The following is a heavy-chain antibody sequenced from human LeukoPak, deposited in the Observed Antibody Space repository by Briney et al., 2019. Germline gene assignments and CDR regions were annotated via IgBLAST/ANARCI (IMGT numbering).Heavy chain of an antibody. CDR2: ITSSATT. D-gene: IGHD6-6*01. J-gene: IGHJ3*02. CDR3: ARDLGPHSSSPNSGAFDI. CDR1: GFTFSDYY. V-gene: IGHV3-11*04. Sequence: GGSLRLSCAASGFTFSDYYMSWIRQAPGKGLEWVSYITSSATTYYADSVKGRFTISRDNAKTSLYLQMNSLRAEDTAVYYCARDLGPHSSSPNSGAFDIWGQGTMVTVSS.